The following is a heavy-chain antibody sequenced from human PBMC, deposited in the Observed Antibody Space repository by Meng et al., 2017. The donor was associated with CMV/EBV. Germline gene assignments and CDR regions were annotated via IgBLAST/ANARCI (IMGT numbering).Heavy chain of an antibody. Sequence: ASVKVSCKASGYTFTGYYMHWVRQAPGQGLEWMGWINPTSGGTNYAQKFQGRVTMTRDKSISTAYMERSRLRSDDTAVYYCARSPGAITNWFDAWGQGTLVTVSS. D-gene: IGHD1-26*01. CDR1: GYTFTGYY. CDR3: ARSPGAITNWFDA. V-gene: IGHV1-2*02. CDR2: INPTSGGT. J-gene: IGHJ5*02.